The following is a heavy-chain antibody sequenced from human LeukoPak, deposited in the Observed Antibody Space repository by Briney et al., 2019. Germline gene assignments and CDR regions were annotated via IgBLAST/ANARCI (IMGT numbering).Heavy chain of an antibody. CDR2: IRYDGSSK. J-gene: IGHJ4*02. V-gene: IGHV3-30*02. Sequence: GGSLRLSCAASGFTFSTSGMHWVRQAPGKGLEWVAFIRYDGSSKYSADSVRGRFTISRDNSKNTLYLQMNSLRAEDTAVYYCARGRHGDYVSDWGQGTLVTVSS. CDR1: GFTFSTSG. CDR3: ARGRHGDYVSD. D-gene: IGHD4-17*01.